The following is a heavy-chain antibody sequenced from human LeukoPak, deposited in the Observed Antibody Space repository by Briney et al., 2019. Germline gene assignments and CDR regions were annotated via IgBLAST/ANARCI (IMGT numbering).Heavy chain of an antibody. Sequence: GESLKISCKGSGYSFTSYWIGWARQMPGRGLEWMGIIYPGDSDTRYSPSFQGQVTISADKSITTAYLQWSSLKASDTAMYYCARQVELRVSGWYFDHWGQGTLVTVSS. CDR3: ARQVELRVSGWYFDH. CDR1: GYSFTSYW. J-gene: IGHJ4*02. CDR2: IYPGDSDT. V-gene: IGHV5-51*01. D-gene: IGHD6-19*01.